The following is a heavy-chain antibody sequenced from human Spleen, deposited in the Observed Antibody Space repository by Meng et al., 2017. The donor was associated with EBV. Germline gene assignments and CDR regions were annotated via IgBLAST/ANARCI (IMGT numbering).Heavy chain of an antibody. CDR3: AREQLSSGYDVDY. Sequence: LALQESGPGLVKPSETLSLTCTVSGGSISRSSYYGGWIRQPPGKGLEWIGSIYYSGSTYYNPSLKSRVTISVDTSKNQFSLKLSSVTAEDTAVYYCAREQLSSGYDVDYWGQGTLVTVSS. V-gene: IGHV4-39*07. D-gene: IGHD5-12*01. CDR2: IYYSGST. J-gene: IGHJ4*02. CDR1: GGSISRSSYY.